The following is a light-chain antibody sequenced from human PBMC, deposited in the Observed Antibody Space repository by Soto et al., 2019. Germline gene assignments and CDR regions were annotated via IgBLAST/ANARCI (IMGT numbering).Light chain of an antibody. V-gene: IGKV3D-7*01. J-gene: IGKJ5*01. CDR3: QQDYNLPIT. CDR2: GAS. CDR1: QSVSSSY. Sequence: PGERVTLSCRGSQSVSSSYLTWYQQKPGQAPRLLIYGASTRATSIPARFSGSGSGTDFTLTISSLQPEDFAVYYCQQDYNLPITFGQGTRLEIK.